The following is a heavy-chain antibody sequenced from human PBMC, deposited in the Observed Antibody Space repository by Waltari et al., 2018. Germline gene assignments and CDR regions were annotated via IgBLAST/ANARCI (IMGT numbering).Heavy chain of an antibody. CDR2: IYYSGST. V-gene: IGHV4-59*01. CDR1: GGSISSYY. CDR3: ARAQSRITPGAFDI. D-gene: IGHD3-10*01. Sequence: QVQLQESGPGLVKPSETLSLTCTVSGGSISSYYWRWIRQPPGKGLEWIGYIYYSGSTNYNPSLKSRVTISVDTSKNQFSLKLSSVTAADTAVYYCARAQSRITPGAFDIWGQGTMVTVSS. J-gene: IGHJ3*02.